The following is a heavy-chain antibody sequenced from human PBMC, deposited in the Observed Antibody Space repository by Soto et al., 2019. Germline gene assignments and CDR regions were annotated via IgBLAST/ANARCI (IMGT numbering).Heavy chain of an antibody. CDR3: AREGTTVTGYYGMDV. V-gene: IGHV3-53*01. D-gene: IGHD4-4*01. J-gene: IGHJ6*02. CDR2: IYSGGST. Sequence: GSLRLSCAASGFTVSGNYMSWVRQAPGKGLEWVSVIYSGGSTYYADSVRGRFTISRDNSKNTLYLQMNSLRAEDTAVYYCAREGTTVTGYYGMDVWGQGTPVTVYS. CDR1: GFTVSGNY.